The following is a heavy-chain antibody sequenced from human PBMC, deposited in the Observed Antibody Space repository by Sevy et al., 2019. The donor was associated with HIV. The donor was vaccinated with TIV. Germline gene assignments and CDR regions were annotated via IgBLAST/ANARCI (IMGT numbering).Heavy chain of an antibody. D-gene: IGHD3-10*01. J-gene: IGHJ4*02. CDR2: IWYDGSNK. V-gene: IGHV3-33*01. CDR1: GFTFSDYG. Sequence: GGSLRLSCAASGFTFSDYGMHWVRQAPGKGLEWVAVIWYDGSNKYYAESVKGRFTISRDNSKNTLYVQMNSLRAEDRAVYYCARDKLLAVMITMVRGALSYYFDYWGQGTLVTVSS. CDR3: ARDKLLAVMITMVRGALSYYFDY.